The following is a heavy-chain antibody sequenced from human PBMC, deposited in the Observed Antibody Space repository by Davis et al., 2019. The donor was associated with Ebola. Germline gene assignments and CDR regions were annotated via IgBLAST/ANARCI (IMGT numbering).Heavy chain of an antibody. V-gene: IGHV4-4*02. J-gene: IGHJ4*02. CDR3: ARTDDNYSYYFDD. D-gene: IGHD4-11*01. CDR1: GGSISSSNW. Sequence: MPSETLSLTCAVSGGSISSSNWWSWVRQPPGKGLEWIGEIYHSGSPNYNPSLKSRVTISVDTSKNQFSLKVSSVTAADTAVYYCARTDDNYSYYFDDWGQGTLVTVSS. CDR2: IYHSGSP.